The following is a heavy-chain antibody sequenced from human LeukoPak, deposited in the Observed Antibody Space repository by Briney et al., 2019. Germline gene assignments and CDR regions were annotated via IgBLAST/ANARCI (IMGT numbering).Heavy chain of an antibody. CDR1: GGSFSGYY. Sequence: PSETLSLTCDVYGGSFSGYYWSWIRQPPEKGLEWIGEINHSGSTNYNPSLKSRVTISVDTSKNQFSLKLSSVTAADTAVYYCARHSAAQWDWGQGTLVTVSS. V-gene: IGHV4-34*01. J-gene: IGHJ4*02. CDR3: ARHSAAQWD. CDR2: INHSGST. D-gene: IGHD6-13*01.